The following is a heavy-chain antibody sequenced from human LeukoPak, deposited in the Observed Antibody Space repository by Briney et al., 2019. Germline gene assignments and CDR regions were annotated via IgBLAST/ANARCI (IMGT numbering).Heavy chain of an antibody. J-gene: IGHJ6*02. Sequence: SETLSLTCTVSGGSISSYYWSWIRQPPGKGLEWIGYIYYSGSTNYNPSLKSRVTISVDTSKNQFSLKLSSVTAADTAVYYCARAGILTGYSPHPEYGMDVWGQGTTVTVSS. D-gene: IGHD3-9*01. V-gene: IGHV4-59*01. CDR2: IYYSGST. CDR1: GGSISSYY. CDR3: ARAGILTGYSPHPEYGMDV.